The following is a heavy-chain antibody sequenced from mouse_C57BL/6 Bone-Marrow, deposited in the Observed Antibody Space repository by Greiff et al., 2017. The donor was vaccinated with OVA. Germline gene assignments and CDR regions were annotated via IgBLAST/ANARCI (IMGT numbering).Heavy chain of an antibody. CDR3: ARSGYGYGAGPYFDY. CDR1: GYTFTSYW. CDR2: IHPNSGST. D-gene: IGHD2-2*01. V-gene: IGHV1-64*01. J-gene: IGHJ2*01. Sequence: QVQLQQPGAELVKPGASVKLSCKASGYTFTSYWMHWVKQRPGQGLEWIGMIHPNSGSTNYNEKFKSKATLTVDKSSSTAYMQLSSLTSEDSAVYYCARSGYGYGAGPYFDYWGHGTTLTVSS.